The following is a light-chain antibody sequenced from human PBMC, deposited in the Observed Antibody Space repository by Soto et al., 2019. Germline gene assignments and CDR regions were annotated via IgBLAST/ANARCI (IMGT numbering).Light chain of an antibody. V-gene: IGLV2-11*01. CDR2: DVF. CDR3: SSHAGCYTLV. J-gene: IGLJ2*01. Sequence: QSVLTQPRSVSGSPGQSVTISCTGTSSDFGGYDYVSWYQQHPGKAPKLLIYDVFKRPFVVPGRFAAFKSGKTASLTIYWLQAEDEAYYHFSSHAGCYTLVFGGGTQLTV. CDR1: SSDFGGYDY.